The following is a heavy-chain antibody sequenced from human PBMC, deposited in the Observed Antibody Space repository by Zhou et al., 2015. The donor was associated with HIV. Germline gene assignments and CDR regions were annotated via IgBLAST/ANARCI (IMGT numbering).Heavy chain of an antibody. D-gene: IGHD3-10*01. CDR1: GYTFTGYF. CDR3: ASRLTPGGPRGVSDI. J-gene: IGHJ3*02. Sequence: QVQLVQSGAEVKKPGASVKVSCKASGYTFTGYFLHWVRQAPGQGPEWMGRINPKSGVTNYAQKFRGRVTMTRDTSISTAYMELSGLRSDDTAVYHCASRLTPGGPRGVSDIWGQGTMVTVSS. V-gene: IGHV1-2*02. CDR2: INPKSGVT.